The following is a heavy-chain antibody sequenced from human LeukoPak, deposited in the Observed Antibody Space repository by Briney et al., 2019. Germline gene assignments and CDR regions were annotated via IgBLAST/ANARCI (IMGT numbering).Heavy chain of an antibody. D-gene: IGHD2-15*01. Sequence: GGSLRLSCAASGFTFSDYYMSWIRQAPGKGLEWVSYISYSGSTIFYADSVKGRFTISRDNAKNSLYLQMNSLRAEDTAVYYCAKAPVTTCSGAYCYPFDYWGQGTLVTVSS. J-gene: IGHJ4*02. V-gene: IGHV3-11*04. CDR3: AKAPVTTCSGAYCYPFDY. CDR1: GFTFSDYY. CDR2: ISYSGSTI.